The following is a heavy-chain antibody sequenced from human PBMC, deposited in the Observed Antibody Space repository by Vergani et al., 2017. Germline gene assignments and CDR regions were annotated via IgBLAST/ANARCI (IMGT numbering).Heavy chain of an antibody. CDR1: GYSFTSYW. CDR2: IYPGDSAT. V-gene: IGHV5-51*01. CDR3: ARRSGYYYDSSGLTDFDY. D-gene: IGHD3-22*01. Sequence: EVQLVQSGAEVKKPGESLKISCKGSGYSFTSYWIGWVRQMPGKGLEWMGIIYPGDSATRYSPSFQGQVTISADKSISTAYLQWSSLKASDTAMYYCARRSGYYYDSSGLTDFDYWGQGTLVTVSS. J-gene: IGHJ4*02.